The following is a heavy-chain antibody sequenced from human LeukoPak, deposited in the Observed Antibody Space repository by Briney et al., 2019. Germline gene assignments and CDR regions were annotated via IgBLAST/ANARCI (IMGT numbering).Heavy chain of an antibody. J-gene: IGHJ4*02. CDR3: AKGDDIVVVPAAMGLGY. Sequence: GGSLRLSCAASGFTFSSYAMSWVRQAPGKGLEWVSAISGSGGSTYYADSVKGRFTISRDNSKNTLYLQMNSLRAEDTAVYYRAKGDDIVVVPAAMGLGYWGQGTLVTVSS. V-gene: IGHV3-23*01. CDR2: ISGSGGST. D-gene: IGHD2-2*01. CDR1: GFTFSSYA.